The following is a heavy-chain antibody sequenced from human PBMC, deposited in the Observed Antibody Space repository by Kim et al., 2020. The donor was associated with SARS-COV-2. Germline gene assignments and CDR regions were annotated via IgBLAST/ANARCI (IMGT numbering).Heavy chain of an antibody. CDR2: MNPNSGNT. CDR3: ARRIAAAGTCLGY. V-gene: IGHV1-8*01. D-gene: IGHD6-13*01. J-gene: IGHJ4*02. Sequence: ASVKVSCKASGYTFTSYDINWVRQATGQGLEWMGWMNPNSGNTGYAQRFQGRVTMTRNTSISTAYTELSSLRSEDTAVYYCARRIAAAGTCLGYWGQGTLVTVSS. CDR1: GYTFTSYD.